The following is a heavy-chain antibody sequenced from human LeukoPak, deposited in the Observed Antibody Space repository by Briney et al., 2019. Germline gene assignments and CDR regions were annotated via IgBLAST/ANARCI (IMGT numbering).Heavy chain of an antibody. V-gene: IGHV3-21*01. CDR1: GITLSNYG. D-gene: IGHD3-22*01. J-gene: IGHJ6*02. Sequence: GGSLRLSCAVSGITLSNYGMSWVRQAPGKGLEWVSSISSSSSYIYYADSVKGRFTISRDNAKNSLYLQMNSLRAEDTAVYYCARDRSVDSSGYYEDYYGMDVWGQGTTVTVSS. CDR2: ISSSSSYI. CDR3: ARDRSVDSSGYYEDYYGMDV.